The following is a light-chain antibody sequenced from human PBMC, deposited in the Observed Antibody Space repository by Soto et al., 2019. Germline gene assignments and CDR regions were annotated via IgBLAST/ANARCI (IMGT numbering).Light chain of an antibody. CDR2: EVT. V-gene: IGLV2-8*01. J-gene: IGLJ3*02. CDR3: SSFASSNTWV. CDR1: SSDVGAYNY. Sequence: QSVLTQPPSASGSPGQSVTISCTGTSSDVGAYNYVSWYQQHAGKAPKLVIYEVTKRPSGVPDRFSGSKSANTASLTVSVLQAEDDADYYCSSFASSNTWVFGGGTKLTVL.